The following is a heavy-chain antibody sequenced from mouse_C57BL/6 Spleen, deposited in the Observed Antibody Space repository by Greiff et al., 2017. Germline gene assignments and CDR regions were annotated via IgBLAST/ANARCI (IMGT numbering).Heavy chain of an antibody. Sequence: EVQVVESGGGLVQPGGSLKLSCAASGFTFSDYYMYWVRQTPEKRLEWVAYISNGGGSTYYPDTVKGRFTISRDNAKNTLYLQMSRLKSEDTAMYYCARNYYSNYWYFDVWGTGTTVTVSS. CDR3: ARNYYSNYWYFDV. J-gene: IGHJ1*03. CDR2: ISNGGGST. V-gene: IGHV5-12*01. CDR1: GFTFSDYY. D-gene: IGHD2-5*01.